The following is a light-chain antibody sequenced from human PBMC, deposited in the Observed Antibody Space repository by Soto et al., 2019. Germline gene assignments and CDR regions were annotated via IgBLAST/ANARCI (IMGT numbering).Light chain of an antibody. Sequence: QSVLAQPASVSGSPGQSITISCTGTSGDIGSYNRVSWYQQHPGKAPKLIIYEVTDRPSGVSNRFSGSKSGNTASLTISELQAEDEAEYYCSSYTNINTRACVFGTGTKVTVL. CDR2: EVT. V-gene: IGLV2-14*01. J-gene: IGLJ1*01. CDR3: SSYTNINTRACV. CDR1: SGDIGSYNR.